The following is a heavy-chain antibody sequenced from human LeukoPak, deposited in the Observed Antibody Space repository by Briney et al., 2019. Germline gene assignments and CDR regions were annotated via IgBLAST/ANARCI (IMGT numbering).Heavy chain of an antibody. Sequence: GGSLRLACAASGFTFSSERMDWGRQAPGRGLEWVSSISSSSSYIYYADSVKGRFTISRDNAKNSLYLQMNSLRAEDTAVYYCAREIRIAARCSDYWGQGTLVTVSS. V-gene: IGHV3-21*01. J-gene: IGHJ4*02. D-gene: IGHD6-6*01. CDR2: ISSSSSYI. CDR3: AREIRIAARCSDY. CDR1: GFTFSSER.